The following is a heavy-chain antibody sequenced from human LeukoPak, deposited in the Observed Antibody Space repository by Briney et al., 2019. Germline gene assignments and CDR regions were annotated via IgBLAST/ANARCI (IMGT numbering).Heavy chain of an antibody. Sequence: GGSLRLSCAASEFVLSRYWMNWVRHAPGKGLEWVANIHLGGNHKYYVDSVKGRFTISKDSPESSFSLVMPSLRAEDTAIYYCAIWTSCNNWGQGSLVTVSS. CDR1: EFVLSRYW. V-gene: IGHV3-7*01. CDR3: AIWTSCNN. D-gene: IGHD1-1*01. J-gene: IGHJ4*02. CDR2: IHLGGNHK.